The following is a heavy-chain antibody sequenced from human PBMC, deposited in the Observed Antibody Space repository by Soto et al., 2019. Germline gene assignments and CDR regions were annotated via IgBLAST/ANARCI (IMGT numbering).Heavy chain of an antibody. CDR2: ISSSSSYI. CDR3: ARDLYDSSGYRYFDY. J-gene: IGHJ4*02. V-gene: IGHV3-21*01. CDR1: GFTFSSYS. D-gene: IGHD3-22*01. Sequence: EVQLVESGGGLVKPGGSLRLSCAASGFTFSSYSMNWVRQAPGKGLEWVSSISSSSSYIYYADSVKGRFTISRDNAKNSLYLQMNSLRAEETAVYYCARDLYDSSGYRYFDYWGQGTLVTVSS.